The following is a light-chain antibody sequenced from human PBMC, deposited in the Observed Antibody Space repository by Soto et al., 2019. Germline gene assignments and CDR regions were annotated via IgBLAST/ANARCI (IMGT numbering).Light chain of an antibody. Sequence: EIVLTQSPGTLSLSPGERATLSCRASQSVSSNYLTWYQQKPGQAPRLLIYGASSRATGIPDRFSGSGSGTDFTLTISRLEPEDFAVYYCQQYGSSLPITFGQGTRLEIK. CDR3: QQYGSSLPIT. CDR2: GAS. J-gene: IGKJ5*01. CDR1: QSVSSNY. V-gene: IGKV3-20*01.